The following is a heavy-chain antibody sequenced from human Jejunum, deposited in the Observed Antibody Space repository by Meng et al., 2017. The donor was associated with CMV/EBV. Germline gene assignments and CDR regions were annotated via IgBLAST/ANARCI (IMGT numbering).Heavy chain of an antibody. J-gene: IGHJ4*02. Sequence: CAASEFTFRDYGMHWVRQAPGKGLEWVTFIHYDASSIDYADSVKGRFTVSRDNSKNTLYLQMNSLRPEDTAVYFCARDIKWHIDYWGQGMLVTVSS. V-gene: IGHV3-30*02. D-gene: IGHD2-21*01. CDR2: IHYDASSI. CDR1: EFTFRDYG. CDR3: ARDIKWHIDY.